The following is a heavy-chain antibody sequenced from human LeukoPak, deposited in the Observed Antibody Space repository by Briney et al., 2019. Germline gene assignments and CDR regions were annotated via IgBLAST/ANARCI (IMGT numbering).Heavy chain of an antibody. V-gene: IGHV1-2*02. CDR2: INPNSGGT. J-gene: IGHJ6*03. D-gene: IGHD5-18*01. CDR1: GYTFTGYY. CDR3: ARGFKGVDTAMVKPQSYYYYYMDV. Sequence: ASVKVSCKASGYTFTGYYMHWARQAPGQGLEWMGWINPNSGGTNYAQKFQGRVTMTRDTSISTAYMELSRLRSDDTAVYYCARGFKGVDTAMVKPQSYYYYYMDVWGKGTTVTVSS.